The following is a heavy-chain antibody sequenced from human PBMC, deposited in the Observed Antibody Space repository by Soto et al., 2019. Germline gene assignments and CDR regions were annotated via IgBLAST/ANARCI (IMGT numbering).Heavy chain of an antibody. V-gene: IGHV1-8*01. J-gene: IGHJ4*02. D-gene: IGHD3-3*01. CDR3: ARGSSYDFWSGYYPLFGY. CDR2: MNPDSGNT. Sequence: ASVKVSCKASGYTFTSYDINWVRQATGQGLEWMGWMNPDSGNTGYAQKFQGRVTMTRNTSISTAYMELSSLRSEDTAVYYCARGSSYDFWSGYYPLFGYWGQGTLVTVSS. CDR1: GYTFTSYD.